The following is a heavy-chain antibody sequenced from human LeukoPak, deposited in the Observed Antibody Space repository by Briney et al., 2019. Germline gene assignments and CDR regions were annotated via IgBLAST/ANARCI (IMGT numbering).Heavy chain of an antibody. CDR2: IIPGLGTA. D-gene: IGHD1-26*01. CDR1: GGTFSTYV. Sequence: SVKVSCKASGGTFSTYVIIWVRQAPGQGLEWMGGIIPGLGTANYPQKFQGRVSITTDESTTTAYMELSSLRSEDTGMFYCARGGSGSFFAWGQGTLVTVSS. V-gene: IGHV1-69*05. J-gene: IGHJ5*02. CDR3: ARGGSGSFFA.